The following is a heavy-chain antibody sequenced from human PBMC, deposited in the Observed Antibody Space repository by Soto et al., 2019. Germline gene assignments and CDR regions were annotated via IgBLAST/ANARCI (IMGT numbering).Heavy chain of an antibody. J-gene: IGHJ6*02. CDR3: AREGGNYYGSGMNYYYYYGMDV. Sequence: TSETLSLTCAVYGGSFSGYYWSWIRQPPGKGLEWIGEINHSGSTNHNPSLKSRVTISVDTSKNQFSLKLSSVTAADTAVYYCAREGGNYYGSGMNYYYYYGMDVWGQGTTVTVSS. CDR1: GGSFSGYY. D-gene: IGHD3-10*01. V-gene: IGHV4-34*01. CDR2: INHSGST.